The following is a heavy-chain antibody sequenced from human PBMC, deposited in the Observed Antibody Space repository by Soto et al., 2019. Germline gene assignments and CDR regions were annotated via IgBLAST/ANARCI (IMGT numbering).Heavy chain of an antibody. Sequence: QVQLVQSGAEVKKPGSSVKVSCKASGGTFSSYTISWVRQAPGQGLEWMGRIIPILGIANYAQKFQGRVTITADKSTSTAYMELSSLRSEDTAVYYCARFGNSDAECFQHWGQGTLVTVSS. D-gene: IGHD4-4*01. CDR3: ARFGNSDAECFQH. V-gene: IGHV1-69*02. J-gene: IGHJ1*01. CDR1: GGTFSSYT. CDR2: IIPILGIA.